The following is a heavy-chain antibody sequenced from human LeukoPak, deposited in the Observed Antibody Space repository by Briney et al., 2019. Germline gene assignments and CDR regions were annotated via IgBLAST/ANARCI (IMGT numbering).Heavy chain of an antibody. CDR2: IFLGDSVT. J-gene: IGHJ4*02. CDR3: ARRLSFGGYDY. V-gene: IGHV5-51*01. CDR1: GYGFTSYW. D-gene: IGHD3-16*01. Sequence: GESLKISCKGSGYGFTSYWIGWVRQMPGKGLEWMGIIFLGDSVTRYSPSFQGQVTISADKSITTAYLQRSSLNASDTAMYYCARRLSFGGYDYWGQGTLVTVSS.